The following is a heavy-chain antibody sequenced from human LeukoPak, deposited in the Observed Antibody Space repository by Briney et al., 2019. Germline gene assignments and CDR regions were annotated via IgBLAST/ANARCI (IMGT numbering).Heavy chain of an antibody. J-gene: IGHJ5*02. D-gene: IGHD1-7*01. CDR2: TYYRSKWYN. Sequence: SQTLSLTCAISGDSVSSNSAGWNWIRQSPSRGLEWLGRTYYRSKWYNDYAVSVKSRITINPDTSKNQFSLQLNSVTPEDTAVYYCARARSVNWNYLGWFDPWGQGTLVTVSS. CDR1: GDSVSSNSAG. CDR3: ARARSVNWNYLGWFDP. V-gene: IGHV6-1*01.